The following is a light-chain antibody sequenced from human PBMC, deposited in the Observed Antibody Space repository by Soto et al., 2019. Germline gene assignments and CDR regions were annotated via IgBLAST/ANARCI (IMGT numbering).Light chain of an antibody. J-gene: IGKJ5*01. CDR1: QSFRGL. V-gene: IGKV3-11*01. Sequence: EVVLTQSPVTLSLSPGERATLSCRASQSFRGLLAWYQQKPGQAPRLLIYDAYNRATGIPPRFSGSGSGTDFTLNISSLEPEDSAVYYCQQRHMCPITFGQGTRLEIK. CDR2: DAY. CDR3: QQRHMCPIT.